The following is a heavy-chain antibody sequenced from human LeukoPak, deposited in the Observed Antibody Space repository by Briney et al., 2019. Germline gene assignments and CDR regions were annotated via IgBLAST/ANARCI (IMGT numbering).Heavy chain of an antibody. V-gene: IGHV3-30*18. J-gene: IGHJ5*02. CDR3: AKASYDFWSGYYYDNWFDP. Sequence: PGGSLRLSCAASGFTFSSYGMHWVRQAPGKGLEWVAVISYDGSNKYYADSVKGRFTISRDNSKNTLYLQMNSLRAEGTAVYYCAKASYDFWSGYYYDNWFDPWGQGTLVTVSS. CDR2: ISYDGSNK. CDR1: GFTFSSYG. D-gene: IGHD3-3*01.